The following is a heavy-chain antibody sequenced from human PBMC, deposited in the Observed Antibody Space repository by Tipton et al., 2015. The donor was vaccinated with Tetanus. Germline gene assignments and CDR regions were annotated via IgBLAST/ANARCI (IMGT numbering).Heavy chain of an antibody. D-gene: IGHD6-13*01. CDR2: ISSSSSYM. CDR1: GFTFSKYT. Sequence: SLRLSCEASGFTFSKYTMNWVRQAPGKGLEWVSAISSSSSYMYYADSVKGRFTISRDNAKKPLDLQMNSLRAEDTGVYYCVVHSSSWYTDYLDYWGQGTLVTVSS. V-gene: IGHV3-21*01. CDR3: VVHSSSWYTDYLDY. J-gene: IGHJ4*02.